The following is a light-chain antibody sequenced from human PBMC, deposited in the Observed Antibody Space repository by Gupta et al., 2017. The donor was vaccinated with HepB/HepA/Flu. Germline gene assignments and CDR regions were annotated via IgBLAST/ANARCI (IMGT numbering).Light chain of an antibody. CDR2: QAS. CDR1: QSRVQTNGNTY. V-gene: IGKV2-30*02. J-gene: IGKJ2*01. Sequence: VMTQSPLSLAVTRGQPVSISCTSSQSRVQTNGNTYLDWFQQRPSQAPRRLIYQASMRDCGVPDRFSGRGSGTXFTLKIXRVAAEDVGVYYSTRYKHCPNTFGXGTKLEIE. CDR3: TRYKHCPNT.